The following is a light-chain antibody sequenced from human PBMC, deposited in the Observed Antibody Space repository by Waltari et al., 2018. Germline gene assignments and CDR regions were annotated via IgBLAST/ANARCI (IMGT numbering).Light chain of an antibody. CDR2: DKN. CDR1: SLRSYY. V-gene: IGLV3-19*01. CDR3: HSRDASGVAGS. J-gene: IGLJ2*01. Sequence: SSELTQDPAVSVAMGQTVRITCQGDSLRSYYASWYQQRPGQAPILVIYDKNNRPSGVPDRFAGSSSHKTGSVTITGAQAEDEASYYCHSRDASGVAGSVGGGTKLTVL.